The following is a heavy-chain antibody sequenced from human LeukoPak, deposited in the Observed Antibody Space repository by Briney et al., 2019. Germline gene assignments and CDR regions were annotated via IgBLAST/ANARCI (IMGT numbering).Heavy chain of an antibody. V-gene: IGHV4-59*01. D-gene: IGHD6-6*01. CDR3: ARDLEYSSLGRHAYGMDV. Sequence: PSETLSLTCTVSGGSISSYYWSWIRQPPGKGLEWIGYIYYSGSTDYNPSLKSRVTISVDTSKNQFSLKLSSVTAADTAVYYCARDLEYSSLGRHAYGMDVWGQGTTVTVSS. CDR2: IYYSGST. J-gene: IGHJ6*02. CDR1: GGSISSYY.